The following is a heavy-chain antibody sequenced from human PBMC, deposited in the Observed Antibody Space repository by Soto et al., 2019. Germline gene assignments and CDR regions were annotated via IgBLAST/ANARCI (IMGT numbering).Heavy chain of an antibody. CDR2: INHSGST. CDR3: AKATIPTPRLRIGYFQH. J-gene: IGHJ1*01. CDR1: GGSFSGYY. Sequence: SETLSLTCAVYGGSFSGYYWSWIRQPPGKGLEWIGEINHSGSTNYNPSLKSRVTISVDTSKNQFSLKLSSVTAADTAVYYCAKATIPTPRLRIGYFQHWGQGTLVTVSS. V-gene: IGHV4-34*01. D-gene: IGHD2-2*02.